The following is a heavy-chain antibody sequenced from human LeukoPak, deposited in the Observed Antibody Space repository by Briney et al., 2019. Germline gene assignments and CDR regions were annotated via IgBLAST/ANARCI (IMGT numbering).Heavy chain of an antibody. CDR2: INPGSGDT. V-gene: IGHV1-2*06. J-gene: IGHJ5*02. CDR3: ARGLSSTPNWELDH. CDR1: GYTFSGYF. Sequence: ASVKVSCKASGYTFSGYFMHWVRQAPGQGLEWMGRINPGSGDTEFAQKFQGRVAMTRDTSISTACMEVSGLTFDDTAIYYCARGLSSTPNWELDHWGQGTLVTVSS. D-gene: IGHD7-27*01.